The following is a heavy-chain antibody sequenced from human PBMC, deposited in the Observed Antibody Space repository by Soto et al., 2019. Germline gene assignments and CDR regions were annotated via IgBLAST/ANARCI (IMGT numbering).Heavy chain of an antibody. D-gene: IGHD1-26*01. CDR2: IGDSGGGT. Sequence: GGSLRLSCAASGFIFSSYAMIWVRQAPGKGLEWVSGIGDSGGGTYYADSVKGRFIISRDNSKNTLYLQMNSLRAEDTAVYYCAKNVGYYYYYGMDVWGQGTTVTVSS. CDR3: AKNVGYYYYYGMDV. CDR1: GFIFSSYA. J-gene: IGHJ6*02. V-gene: IGHV3-23*01.